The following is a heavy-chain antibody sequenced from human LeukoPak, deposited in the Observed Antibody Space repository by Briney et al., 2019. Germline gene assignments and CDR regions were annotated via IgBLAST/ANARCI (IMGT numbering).Heavy chain of an antibody. V-gene: IGHV1-18*01. CDR2: ISAYNGNT. J-gene: IGHJ3*02. CDR3: AREGGPYYYDSSGYDAFDI. D-gene: IGHD3-22*01. CDR1: GYTFTSYG. Sequence: GATVKVSCKSSGYTFTSYGISWVRQAPAQGLEWMGWISAYNGNTNYEQKLQGRVTMTTDTSTSTAYMELRSLRSDDTAVYYCAREGGPYYYDSSGYDAFDIWGQGTMVTVSS.